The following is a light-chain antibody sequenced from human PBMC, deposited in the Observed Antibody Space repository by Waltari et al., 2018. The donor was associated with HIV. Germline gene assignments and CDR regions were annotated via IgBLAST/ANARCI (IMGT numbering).Light chain of an antibody. J-gene: IGKJ4*01. V-gene: IGKV3-11*01. CDR3: QQRSDSPPST. Sequence: EIVLTQSPATLSLSPGETATLSCRASQRVGSYLAWYQQKPGRVPRLLIYDAINRATGIPARFSGSGSGTDFTLTISSLEPEDFAVYYCQQRSDSPPSTFGAGTKVEI. CDR1: QRVGSY. CDR2: DAI.